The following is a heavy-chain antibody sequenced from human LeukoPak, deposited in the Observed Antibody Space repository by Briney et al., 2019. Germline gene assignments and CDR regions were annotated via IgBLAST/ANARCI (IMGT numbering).Heavy chain of an antibody. CDR2: ISWNSGSI. Sequence: GGSLRLSCAASGFTFDDYAMHWVRQAPGKGLEWVSGISWNSGSIGYADSVKGRFTISRDNAKNSLYLQMSSLRAEDTAVYYCARGDAYALNYWGQGTLVTVSS. CDR1: GFTFDDYA. CDR3: ARGDAYALNY. D-gene: IGHD2-2*01. V-gene: IGHV3-9*01. J-gene: IGHJ4*02.